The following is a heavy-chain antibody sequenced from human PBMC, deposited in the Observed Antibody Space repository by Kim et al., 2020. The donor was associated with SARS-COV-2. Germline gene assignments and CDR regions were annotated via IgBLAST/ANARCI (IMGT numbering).Heavy chain of an antibody. CDR2: ISSNGGST. V-gene: IGHV3-64D*09. J-gene: IGHJ4*02. CDR1: GFTFSSNA. D-gene: IGHD6-19*01. CDR3: VKGYSSGSAY. Sequence: GGSLRLSCSASGFTFSSNAMHWVRQAPGKGLEYVSAISSNGGSTYYADSVKGRFTISRDNSKNTLYLQMSSLRAEDTAVYYCVKGYSSGSAYWGQGTLVTVSS.